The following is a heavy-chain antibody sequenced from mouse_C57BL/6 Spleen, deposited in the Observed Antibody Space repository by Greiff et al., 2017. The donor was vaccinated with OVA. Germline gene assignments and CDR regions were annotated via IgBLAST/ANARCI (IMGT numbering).Heavy chain of an antibody. CDR3: ARALLQYFDV. CDR2: INYDGSST. CDR1: GFTFSDYY. V-gene: IGHV5-16*01. Sequence: EVQLQESAGGLVQPGSSMKLSCTASGFTFSDYYMAWVRQVPEKGLEWVANINYDGSSTYYLDSLKSRFIISRDNAKNILYLQMSSLKSEDTATYYCARALLQYFDVWGTGTTVTVSS. J-gene: IGHJ1*03.